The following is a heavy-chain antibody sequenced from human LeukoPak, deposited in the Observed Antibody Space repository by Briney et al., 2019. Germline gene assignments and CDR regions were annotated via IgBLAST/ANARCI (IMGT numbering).Heavy chain of an antibody. CDR3: VKDSALGRLYYFDY. CDR1: GFAFSTYA. CDR2: ISTNGGST. J-gene: IGHJ4*02. Sequence: GGSLRLSCSAPGFAFSTYAMHWVRQAPGKGLEHVSSISTNGGSTYYADSVKGRFTISRDNSKNTLYLQMSSLRDEDTAVYYCVKDSALGRLYYFDYWGQGTLVTVSS. V-gene: IGHV3-64D*06.